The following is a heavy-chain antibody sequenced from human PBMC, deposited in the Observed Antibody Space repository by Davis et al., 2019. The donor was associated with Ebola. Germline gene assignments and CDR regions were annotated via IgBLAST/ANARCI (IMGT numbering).Heavy chain of an antibody. D-gene: IGHD3-22*01. J-gene: IGHJ4*02. V-gene: IGHV4-39*01. CDR2: IYYSGRT. Sequence: MPGGSLRLSCPVSGDSITSSSYYWGWIRQPPGKGLEWIGSIYYSGRTYYNPSLKSRVTMSVDTSKNQFSLRLTSVTAADTAVFYCARQSVYHYDTWGQGTLVTVSS. CDR1: GDSITSSSYY. CDR3: ARQSVYHYDT.